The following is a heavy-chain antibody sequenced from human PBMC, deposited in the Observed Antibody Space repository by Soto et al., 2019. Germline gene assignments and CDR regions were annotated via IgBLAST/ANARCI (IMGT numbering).Heavy chain of an antibody. J-gene: IGHJ2*01. D-gene: IGHD3-10*01. CDR3: ARQRGTMVRGIIPRYFAL. CDR2: IFFGGST. V-gene: IGHV4-39*01. Sequence: SETLSLTCTVSGGSISSSSYYWGWIRQPPGKGLEWIGNIFFGGSTYYNSSLKSRVTISVDTSRNQFSLTLHSVTAADTAVYFCARQRGTMVRGIIPRYFALWGRGTLVT. CDR1: GGSISSSSYY.